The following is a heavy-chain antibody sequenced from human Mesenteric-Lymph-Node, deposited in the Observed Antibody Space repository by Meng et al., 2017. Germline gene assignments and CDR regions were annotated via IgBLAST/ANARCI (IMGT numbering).Heavy chain of an antibody. D-gene: IGHD5-18*01. CDR3: ARVGWRQWSFDL. Sequence: VQLQESGPGLWQPSGTLSLPFAVSGGCISSGDYYWSWIRQPPGKGLELIGHIYYSGSTSYNPSLKSRVTISVDTSNNQFSLKLSSVTAADTAVYYCARVGWRQWSFDLWGRGTLVTVSS. J-gene: IGHJ2*01. CDR1: GGCISSGDYY. CDR2: IYYSGST. V-gene: IGHV4-30-4*01.